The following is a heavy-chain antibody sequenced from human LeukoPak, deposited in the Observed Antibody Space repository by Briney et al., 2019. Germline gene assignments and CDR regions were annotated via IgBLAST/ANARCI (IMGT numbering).Heavy chain of an antibody. CDR2: IYHSGST. D-gene: IGHD4-23*01. J-gene: IGHJ5*02. CDR1: GGSISSGGYS. V-gene: IGHV4-30-2*01. CDR3: ARTTVETSFDP. Sequence: SQTLSLTCAVSGGSISSGGYSWSWIRQPPGKGLEWIGYIYHSGSTYYNPSLKSRVTISVDRSKNQFSLKLSSVTAADMAVYYCARTTVETSFDPWGQGTLVTVSS.